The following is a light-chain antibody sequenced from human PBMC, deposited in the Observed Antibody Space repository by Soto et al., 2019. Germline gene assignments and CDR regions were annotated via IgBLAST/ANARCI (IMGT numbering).Light chain of an antibody. V-gene: IGLV3-1*01. CDR3: QAWDSSTVV. J-gene: IGLJ3*02. CDR1: KLGDKY. CDR2: KDS. Sequence: SYELTQSPSVSVSPGQTASITCSGDKLGDKYAYWYQQKPGQSPVLVIYKDSRRPSGIPERFFGSNSGNTATLTISGTQAMDEADYYCQAWDSSTVVFGGGTKLTVL.